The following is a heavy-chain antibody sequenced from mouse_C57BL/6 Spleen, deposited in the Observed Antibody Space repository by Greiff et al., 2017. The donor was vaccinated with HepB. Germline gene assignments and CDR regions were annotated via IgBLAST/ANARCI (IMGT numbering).Heavy chain of an antibody. Sequence: QVHVKQPGAELVKPGASVKLSCKASGYTFTSYWMHWVKQRPGRGLEWIGRIDPNSGGTKYNEKFKSKATLTVDKPSSTAYMQLSSLTSEDSAVYYCARPYGKGNYYAMDYWGQGTSVTVSS. D-gene: IGHD2-1*01. CDR2: IDPNSGGT. CDR1: GYTFTSYW. CDR3: ARPYGKGNYYAMDY. V-gene: IGHV1-72*01. J-gene: IGHJ4*01.